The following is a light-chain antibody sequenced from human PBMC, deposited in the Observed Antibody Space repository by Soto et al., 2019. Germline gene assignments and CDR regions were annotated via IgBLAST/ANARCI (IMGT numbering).Light chain of an antibody. CDR3: SSYTSSSILYV. J-gene: IGLJ1*01. CDR2: DVS. CDR1: SSDVGGYNY. Sequence: QSALTQPASVSGSPGQSITISCTGTSSDVGGYNYVSWYQQHPGKAPKLMIYDVSNRPSGVSNRFSGSKSGNTASLTISGLQAEDEADYYGSSYTSSSILYVFGTGTKVTVL. V-gene: IGLV2-14*01.